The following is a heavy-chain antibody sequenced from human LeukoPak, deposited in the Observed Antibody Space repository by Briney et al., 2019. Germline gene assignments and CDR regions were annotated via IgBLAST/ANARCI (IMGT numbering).Heavy chain of an antibody. CDR3: ARGPKYTGYATY. V-gene: IGHV4-34*01. CDR2: INHSGST. J-gene: IGHJ4*02. Sequence: PSETLSLTCAVYGGSFSDYYWSWIRQPPGKGLEWIGEINHSGSTIYNPSLKSRVTMSVDTSRNQFSLNVRTVTAADTAVYYCARGPKYTGYATYWGQGTLVTVSS. CDR1: GGSFSDYY. D-gene: IGHD5-12*01.